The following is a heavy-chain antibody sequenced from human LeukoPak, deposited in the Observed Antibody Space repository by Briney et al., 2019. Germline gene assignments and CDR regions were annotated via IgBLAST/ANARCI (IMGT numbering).Heavy chain of an antibody. J-gene: IGHJ3*02. CDR3: ARGYYDFWSGYIHDAFDI. CDR2: IYTSGST. V-gene: IGHV4-61*02. Sequence: SETLSLTCTVSGGSISSGSYYWSWIPQPAGKGLEWIGRIYTSGSTNYNPSLKRRATISVNTSKNQFSLKLSSVTAADTAVYYCARGYYDFWSGYIHDAFDIWGQGTMVTVSS. D-gene: IGHD3-3*01. CDR1: GGSISSGSYY.